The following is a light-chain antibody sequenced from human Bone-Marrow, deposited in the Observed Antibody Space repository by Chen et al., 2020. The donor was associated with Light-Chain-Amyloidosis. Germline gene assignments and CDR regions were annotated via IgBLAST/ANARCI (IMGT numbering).Light chain of an antibody. Sequence: AIQMTQSPSSLSASVGDRVIITCRASQDIRNDVTWYQQKPGKAPKLLIDGASRLQSGVPSRFSGSGSGTDFTLTLSSLQPEDFATYYCLQDYNYPRTFGQGTKVEIK. CDR1: QDIRND. CDR2: GAS. J-gene: IGKJ1*01. V-gene: IGKV1-6*01. CDR3: LQDYNYPRT.